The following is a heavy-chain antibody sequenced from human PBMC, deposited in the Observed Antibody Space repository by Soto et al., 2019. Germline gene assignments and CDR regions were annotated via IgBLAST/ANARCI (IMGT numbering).Heavy chain of an antibody. CDR1: GGTFSSYA. CDR3: AGGPYYYDSSGYYRY. D-gene: IGHD3-22*01. CDR2: IIPIFGTA. V-gene: IGHV1-69*13. J-gene: IGHJ4*02. Sequence: AASVKVSCKASGGTFSSYAISWVRQAPGQGLEWMGGIIPIFGTANYAQKFQGRVTITADESTSTAYMELSSLRSEDTAVYYCAGGPYYYDSSGYYRYWGQETLVTVSS.